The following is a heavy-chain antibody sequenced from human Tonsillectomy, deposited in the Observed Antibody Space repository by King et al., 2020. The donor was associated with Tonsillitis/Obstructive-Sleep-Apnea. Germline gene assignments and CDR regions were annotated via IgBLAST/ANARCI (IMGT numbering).Heavy chain of an antibody. J-gene: IGHJ3*02. CDR2: VSAYNGNT. D-gene: IGHD3-3*01. CDR3: ARDPSLGRFLEWSRFDI. V-gene: IGHV1-18*01. CDR1: GYTFTSYG. Sequence: VQLVQSGAEVKKPGASVKVSCKASGYTFTSYGISWVGQAPGQGLEWMGWVSAYNGNTNYAQNLTGRVTRTTDTSPSTAYMELRSLRSDDTAVYYCARDPSLGRFLEWSRFDIWGQGTMVTVSS.